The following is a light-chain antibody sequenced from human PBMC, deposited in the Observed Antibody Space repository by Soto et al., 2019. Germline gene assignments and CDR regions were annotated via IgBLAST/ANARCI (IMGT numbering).Light chain of an antibody. CDR1: QPVSSNF. J-gene: IGKJ5*01. CDR3: QQYANSPIT. V-gene: IGKV3-20*01. Sequence: ELVLTQSPGTRSLSPGESSALSCRSSQPVSSNFLSWYQQKPGQAPRLLIYGASSRASGIPDRFFGSGSGTDFTLTINRLEPEDFAVYYCQQYANSPITFGQGTRLEIK. CDR2: GAS.